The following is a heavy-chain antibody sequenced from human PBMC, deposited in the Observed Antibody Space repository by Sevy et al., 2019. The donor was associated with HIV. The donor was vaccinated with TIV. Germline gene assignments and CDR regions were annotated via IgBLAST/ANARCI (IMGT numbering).Heavy chain of an antibody. CDR2: IFPIFGTA. V-gene: IGHV1-69*13. J-gene: IGHJ4*02. CDR3: ASGVAVSVDF. Sequence: ASVKVSCKASGGTFSSSAISWVRQAPGQGLEWMGEIFPIFGTAKYEQKFQGRVTISADESTSTAYMELSSLRSEDTAVYFCASGVAVSVDFRGQGTLVTVSS. D-gene: IGHD6-19*01. CDR1: GGTFSSSA.